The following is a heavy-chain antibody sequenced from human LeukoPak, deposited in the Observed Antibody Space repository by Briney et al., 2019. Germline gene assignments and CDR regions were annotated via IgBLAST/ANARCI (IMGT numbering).Heavy chain of an antibody. CDR1: GFTFSSYA. CDR3: VKDLSLRTGIVGATPQVFDY. Sequence: GGSLRLSCSASGFTFSSYAMHWVRQAPGKGLEYVSAISSNGGSTYYADSVKGRFTISRDNSKNTLYLQMSSLRAEDTAVYYCVKDLSLRTGIVGATPQVFDYWGQGTLVTVSS. V-gene: IGHV3-64D*06. CDR2: ISSNGGST. D-gene: IGHD1-26*01. J-gene: IGHJ4*02.